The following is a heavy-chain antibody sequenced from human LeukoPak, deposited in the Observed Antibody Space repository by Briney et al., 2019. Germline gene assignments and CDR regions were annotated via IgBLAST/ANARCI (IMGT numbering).Heavy chain of an antibody. CDR3: ASYPRRSVDDSSGRVMIAFDI. J-gene: IGHJ3*02. Sequence: SETLSLTCTVSGGSISSSSYYWSWIRQPPGKGLEWIGEINHSGSTNYNPSLKSRVTISVDTSKNQFSLKLSSVTAADTAVYYCASYPRRSVDDSSGRVMIAFDIWGQGTMVTVSS. D-gene: IGHD3-22*01. CDR2: INHSGST. CDR1: GGSISSSSYY. V-gene: IGHV4-39*07.